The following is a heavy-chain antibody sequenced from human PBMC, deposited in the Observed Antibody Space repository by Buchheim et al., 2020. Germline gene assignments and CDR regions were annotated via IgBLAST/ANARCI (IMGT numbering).Heavy chain of an antibody. Sequence: QVQLQESGPGLVKPSQTLSLTCTVSGGSISSCGYYWGWIRQHPGKGLEWIRYIYYSGSTYYNPSLKSRVTISVDTSKNQFSLKLSSVTAADTAVYYCERGGPLEYSSSVAPYYWGQGTL. CDR1: GGSISSCGYY. J-gene: IGHJ4*02. V-gene: IGHV4-31*03. CDR3: ERGGPLEYSSSVAPYY. CDR2: IYYSGST. D-gene: IGHD6-6*01.